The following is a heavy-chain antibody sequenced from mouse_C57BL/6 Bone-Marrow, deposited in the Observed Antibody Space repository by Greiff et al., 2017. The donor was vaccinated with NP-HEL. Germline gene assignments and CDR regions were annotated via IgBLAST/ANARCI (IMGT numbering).Heavy chain of an antibody. CDR3: ARHRWLGYYAMDY. J-gene: IGHJ4*01. Sequence: EVKLVESGGDLVKPGGSLKLSCAASGFTFSSYGMSWVRQTPDKRLEWVATISSGGSYTYYPDSVKGRFTISRDNAKNTLYLQMSSLKSEDTAMYYCARHRWLGYYAMDYWGQGTSVTVSS. CDR1: GFTFSSYG. V-gene: IGHV5-6*01. D-gene: IGHD2-3*01. CDR2: ISSGGSYT.